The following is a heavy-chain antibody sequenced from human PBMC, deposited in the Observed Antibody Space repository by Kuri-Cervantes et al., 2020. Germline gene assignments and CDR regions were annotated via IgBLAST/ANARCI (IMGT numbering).Heavy chain of an antibody. V-gene: IGHV3-11*04. CDR2: ISSSGSTI. CDR3: AKDPPGLRDYDSSGYYYVSLGYPDY. D-gene: IGHD3-22*01. Sequence: GESLKISCAASGFTFSDYYMSWIRQAPGKGLEWVSYISSSGSTIYYADSVKGRFTISRDNAKNSLYLQMNSLRAEDTAVYYCAKDPPGLRDYDSSGYYYVSLGYPDYWGQGTLVTVSS. J-gene: IGHJ4*02. CDR1: GFTFSDYY.